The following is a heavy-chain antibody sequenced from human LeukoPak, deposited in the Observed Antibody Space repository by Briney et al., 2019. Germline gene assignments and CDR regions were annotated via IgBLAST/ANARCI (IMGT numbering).Heavy chain of an antibody. CDR2: IDPSDSHT. CDR3: ARHGGSGSYYNPYNWFDP. CDR1: GYSFTSYW. Sequence: GESLRISCKGSGYSFTSYWISWVRQMPGKGLEWMGRIDPSDSHTNYSPSFQGHVTISADKSISTAYLQWSSLKASDTAMYYCARHGGSGSYYNPYNWFDPWGQGTLVTVSS. D-gene: IGHD3-10*01. V-gene: IGHV5-10-1*01. J-gene: IGHJ5*02.